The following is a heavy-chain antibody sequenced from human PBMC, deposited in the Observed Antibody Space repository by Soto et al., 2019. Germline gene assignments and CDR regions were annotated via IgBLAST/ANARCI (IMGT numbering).Heavy chain of an antibody. V-gene: IGHV3-74*01. D-gene: IGHD6-6*01. J-gene: IGHJ4*02. CDR2: IKSDGSST. Sequence: EVQLVESGGGLVQPGGSLRLSCAASGFTFSSHWMHWVRQVPGKGLVWVSRIKSDGSSTAYADSVKGRFTISRDNAKNTLYLQMNSLRVEDSAVYYCPRDRPEILNPSDHPMFDYWGQGTLVTVSS. CDR3: PRDRPEILNPSDHPMFDY. CDR1: GFTFSSHW.